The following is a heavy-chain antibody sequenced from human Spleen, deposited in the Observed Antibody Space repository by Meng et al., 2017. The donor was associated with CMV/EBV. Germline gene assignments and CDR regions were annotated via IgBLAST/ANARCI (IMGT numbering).Heavy chain of an antibody. D-gene: IGHD3-3*01. J-gene: IGHJ4*02. V-gene: IGHV3-21*01. Sequence: GESLKISCAASGFTFSSYAMHWVRQAPGKGLEWVSSISSSSGYIYYADSVKGRFTISRDNAKNSLYLQMNSLRAEDTAVYYCARDYYDFWSGYGYWGQGTLVTVFS. CDR1: GFTFSSYA. CDR3: ARDYYDFWSGYGY. CDR2: ISSSSGYI.